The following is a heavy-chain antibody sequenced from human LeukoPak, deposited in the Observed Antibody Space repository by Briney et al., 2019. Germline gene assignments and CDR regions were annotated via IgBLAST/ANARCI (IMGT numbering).Heavy chain of an antibody. Sequence: SETLSLTCTVSGGSISSSSYYWGWIRQPPGKGLEWIGSIYYSGNTYYNPSLKSRVTISVDTSKNQFSLKLSSVTAADTAVYYCASLFSSSWYRGAFDLWGQGTMVTVSS. J-gene: IGHJ3*01. CDR1: GGSISSSSYY. CDR3: ASLFSSSWYRGAFDL. D-gene: IGHD6-13*01. CDR2: IYYSGNT. V-gene: IGHV4-39*01.